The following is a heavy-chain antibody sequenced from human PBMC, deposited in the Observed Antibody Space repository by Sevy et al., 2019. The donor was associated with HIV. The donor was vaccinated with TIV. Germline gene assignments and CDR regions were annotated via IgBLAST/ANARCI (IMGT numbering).Heavy chain of an antibody. CDR3: ARDQLGSIDY. D-gene: IGHD7-27*01. V-gene: IGHV3-30-3*01. Sequence: GESLKISCAVSGFTFSTYAMHWVRQAPGKGQECVAIVSSDGSEINYADSVKGRFTISRDNSRNTLYLQMNSLRTEDTALYYCARDQLGSIDYWGQEPWSPSPQ. CDR1: GFTFSTYA. J-gene: IGHJ4*01. CDR2: VSSDGSEI.